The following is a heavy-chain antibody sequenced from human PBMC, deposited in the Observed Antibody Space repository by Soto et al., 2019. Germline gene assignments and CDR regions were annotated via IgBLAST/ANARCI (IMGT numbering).Heavy chain of an antibody. V-gene: IGHV1-46*01. D-gene: IGHD3-10*01. CDR2: INPRGFFT. Sequence: QVQLVQSGAEVKKPGASVKVSCKASGYTFTSYNINWVRQAPGQGLEWVGMINPRGFFTTYAQKFRGRVTMTGDTSTSVGYMELTNLRSEDTAVYYCARAAGRFGELCRFDPWGQGTLVSVSS. J-gene: IGHJ5*02. CDR3: ARAAGRFGELCRFDP. CDR1: GYTFTSYN.